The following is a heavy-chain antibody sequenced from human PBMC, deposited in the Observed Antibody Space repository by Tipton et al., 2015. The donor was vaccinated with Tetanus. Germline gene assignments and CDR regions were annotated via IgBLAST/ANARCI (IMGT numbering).Heavy chain of an antibody. CDR2: IYKTGDT. V-gene: IGHV4-59*02. CDR1: GGSVSRSF. D-gene: IGHD3-9*01. J-gene: IGHJ5*02. Sequence: TLSLTCTVSGGSVSRSFWGWIRQAPGKGLEWIGNIYKTGDTNYNPSLKSRVTMSVNTSKNQFSLRLSSVTAADTALYYCARSQRVEDDAGGLDFLTGFYGDHWFDLWGRGIPVTVSS. CDR3: ARSQRVEDDAGGLDFLTGFYGDHWFDL.